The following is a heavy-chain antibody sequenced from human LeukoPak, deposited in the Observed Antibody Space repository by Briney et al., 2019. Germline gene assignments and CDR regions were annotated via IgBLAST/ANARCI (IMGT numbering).Heavy chain of an antibody. CDR3: ARVVGITIFGVVTYNWFDP. Sequence: SETLSPTCTVSGGSISSGSYYWSWIRQPAGKGLEWIGRIYISGTTNYNPSLKSRVTISADTSKNQFSLKVTSVTAADTAVYYCARVVGITIFGVVTYNWFDPWGQGTLVTVSS. CDR1: GGSISSGSYY. J-gene: IGHJ5*02. D-gene: IGHD3-3*01. V-gene: IGHV4-61*02. CDR2: IYISGTT.